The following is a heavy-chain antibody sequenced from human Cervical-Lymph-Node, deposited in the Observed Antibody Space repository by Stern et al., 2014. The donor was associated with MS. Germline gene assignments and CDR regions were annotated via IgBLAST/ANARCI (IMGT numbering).Heavy chain of an antibody. D-gene: IGHD6-13*01. Sequence: QVQLVQSGAEVKKPGASVKVSCKASGYTFTSYGISWVRQAPGKGLEWMGGVTAYNGNTNYAQKLQGRFTMTTDTSTSTAYMELRSLRSDDTAVYYCARGEGIAAAGPIDYWGQGTLVTVSS. CDR3: ARGEGIAAAGPIDY. J-gene: IGHJ4*02. V-gene: IGHV1-18*01. CDR1: GYTFTSYG. CDR2: VTAYNGNT.